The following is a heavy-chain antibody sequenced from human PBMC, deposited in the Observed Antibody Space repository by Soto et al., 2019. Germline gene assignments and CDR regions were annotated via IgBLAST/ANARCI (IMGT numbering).Heavy chain of an antibody. CDR3: AREGGDSFCFQH. CDR1: GYTFTSYG. D-gene: IGHD6-13*01. CDR2: INPSGGST. Sequence: ASVKVSCKASGYTFTSYGISWVRQAPGQGLEWMGIINPSGGSTSYAQKFQGRVTMTRDTSTSTVYMELSSLRSEDTAVYYCAREGGDSFCFQHWGQGTLVTVSS. V-gene: IGHV1-46*01. J-gene: IGHJ1*01.